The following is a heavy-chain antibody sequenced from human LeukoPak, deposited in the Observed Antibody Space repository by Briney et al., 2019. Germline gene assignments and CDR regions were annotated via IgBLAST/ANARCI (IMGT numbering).Heavy chain of an antibody. D-gene: IGHD3-9*01. V-gene: IGHV3-23*01. Sequence: PGGSLRLSCAASGLTFSSYAMSWVRQAPGKGLEWVSAISGSGGSTYYADSVKGRFTISRDNSKNTLYLQMNSLRAEDTAVYYCAKAGRYPNWFDPWGQGTLVTVSS. CDR3: AKAGRYPNWFDP. J-gene: IGHJ5*02. CDR2: ISGSGGST. CDR1: GLTFSSYA.